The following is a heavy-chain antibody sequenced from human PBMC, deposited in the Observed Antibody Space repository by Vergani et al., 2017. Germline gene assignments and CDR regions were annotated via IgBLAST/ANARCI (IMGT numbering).Heavy chain of an antibody. CDR3: ATHGGYSSGWYYVFGSLTLDY. Sequence: QVQLQQWGAGLLKPSETLSLTCAVYGGSFSGYYWSWIRQPPGKGLEWIGEINHSGSTNYNPSLKSRVTISVDTSKNQFSLKLSSVTAADTAVYYCATHGGYSSGWYYVFGSLTLDYWGQGTLVTVSS. D-gene: IGHD6-19*01. CDR1: GGSFSGYY. CDR2: INHSGST. J-gene: IGHJ4*02. V-gene: IGHV4-34*01.